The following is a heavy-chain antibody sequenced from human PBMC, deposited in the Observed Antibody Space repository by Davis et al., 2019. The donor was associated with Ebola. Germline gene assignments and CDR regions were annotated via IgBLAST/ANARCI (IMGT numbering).Heavy chain of an antibody. V-gene: IGHV3-21*06. D-gene: IGHD3-16*01. CDR1: GFTFSSHW. Sequence: PGGSLRLSCAASGFTFSSHWMSWVRQAPGKGLEWVSSISSDGSYIFYSDSAKGRFTISRDNAKNSLYLQMNSLKAEDTAVYFCATSESFFDYAAYFHYWGQGTLLTVSS. CDR2: ISSDGSYI. J-gene: IGHJ4*02. CDR3: ATSESFFDYAAYFHY.